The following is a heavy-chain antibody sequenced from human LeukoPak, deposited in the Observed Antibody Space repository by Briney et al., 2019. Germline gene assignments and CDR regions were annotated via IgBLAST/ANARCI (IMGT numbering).Heavy chain of an antibody. CDR1: GFTFSSYE. CDR2: ISGSGDYI. J-gene: IGHJ4*02. CDR3: AREVAGRIEY. D-gene: IGHD6-19*01. V-gene: IGHV3-23*01. Sequence: PGGSLRLSCAASGFTFSSYEMNWVRQAPGKGLEWVSGISGSGDYIYYADSVTGRFTISRDNSKNTVDLQMNSLRVEDTAVYFCAREVAGRIEYWGQGALVTVSS.